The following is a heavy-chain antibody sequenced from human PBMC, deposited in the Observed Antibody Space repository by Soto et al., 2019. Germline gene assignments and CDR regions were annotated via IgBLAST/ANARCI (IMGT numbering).Heavy chain of an antibody. V-gene: IGHV1-2*02. D-gene: IGHD5-12*01. Sequence: ASVKVSCKASGYTFTGYYMHWVRQAPGQGLEWMGWINPNSGGTNYAQKFQGRVTMTRDTSISTAYMELSRLRSDDTAVYYCARDRVDIVDTIYYYYGMDVCGQGPTVTVSS. J-gene: IGHJ6*02. CDR1: GYTFTGYY. CDR2: INPNSGGT. CDR3: ARDRVDIVDTIYYYYGMDV.